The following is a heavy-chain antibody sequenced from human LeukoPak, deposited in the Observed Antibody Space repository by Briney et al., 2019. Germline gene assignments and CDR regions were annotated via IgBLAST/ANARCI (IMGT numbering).Heavy chain of an antibody. CDR3: ALLPPRRITMNRVDY. J-gene: IGHJ4*02. CDR2: INPSGGST. Sequence: ASVKVSCKASGYTFTSYDINWVRQATGQGLEWMGIINPSGGSTSYAQKFQGRVTMTRDMSTSTVYMELSSLRSEDTAVCYCALLPPRRITMNRVDYWGQGTLVTVSS. D-gene: IGHD3-22*01. V-gene: IGHV1-46*01. CDR1: GYTFTSYD.